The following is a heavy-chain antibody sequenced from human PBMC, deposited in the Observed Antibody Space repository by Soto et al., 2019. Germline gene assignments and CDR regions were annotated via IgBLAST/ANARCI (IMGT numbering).Heavy chain of an antibody. J-gene: IGHJ3*02. CDR3: ARDESDAFDI. CDR2: IYYSGST. V-gene: IGHV4-31*03. CDR1: GGSIGGGGYY. Sequence: SETLSLTCTVSGGSIGGGGYYWSWIRQHPGKGLEWIGYIYYSGSTYYNPSLKSRVTISVDTSKNQFSLKLSSVTAADTAVYYCARDESDAFDIWGQGTMVTVSS.